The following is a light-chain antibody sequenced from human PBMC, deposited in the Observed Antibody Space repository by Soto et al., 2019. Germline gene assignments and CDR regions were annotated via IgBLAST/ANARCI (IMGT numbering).Light chain of an antibody. J-gene: IGLJ2*01. Sequence: HSVLTQPPSVSAAPGQKVTISCSGSSSNIGNTYVSWYQQLPGTAPKLLICDNDQRPSGIPDRFSGSKSGTSATLAITGLQAGDEADYYCGAWDTNLNAEVFGGGTKLTVL. CDR2: DND. CDR1: SSNIGNTY. V-gene: IGLV1-51*01. CDR3: GAWDTNLNAEV.